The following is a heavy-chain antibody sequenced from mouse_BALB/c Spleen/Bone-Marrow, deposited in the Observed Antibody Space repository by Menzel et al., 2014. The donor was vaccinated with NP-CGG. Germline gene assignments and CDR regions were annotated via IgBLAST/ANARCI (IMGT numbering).Heavy chain of an antibody. J-gene: IGHJ4*01. Sequence: DVKLVESGGGLVKPGGSLKLSCAASGFAFSSYDMSWVRQTPEKRLEWVAYISSGGGSTCYPDTVKGLFTISRDNAKNTLYLQMSSLKSEDTAMYYCARPLYYYGSSPFYAMDYWGQGTSVTVSS. CDR3: ARPLYYYGSSPFYAMDY. CDR1: GFAFSSYD. CDR2: ISSGGGST. V-gene: IGHV5-12-1*01. D-gene: IGHD1-1*01.